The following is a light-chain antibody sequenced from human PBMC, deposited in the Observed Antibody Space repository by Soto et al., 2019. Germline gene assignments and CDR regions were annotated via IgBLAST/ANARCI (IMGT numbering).Light chain of an antibody. V-gene: IGKV1-39*01. Sequence: DIQMTQSPSSLSASVGDRVTITCRASQSISSYLNSYQQKPGKAPKLLIYAASSLQSGVPSRFSGSGSGTDLTLTISSLQPEDFATYYCQQSYSTPPSLTFGGGTKVEIK. CDR3: QQSYSTPPSLT. CDR2: AAS. J-gene: IGKJ4*01. CDR1: QSISSY.